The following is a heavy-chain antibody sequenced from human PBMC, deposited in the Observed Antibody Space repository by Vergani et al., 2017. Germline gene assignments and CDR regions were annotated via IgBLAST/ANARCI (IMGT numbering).Heavy chain of an antibody. CDR3: ARRSLRRGVFEAFDI. D-gene: IGHD6-13*01. V-gene: IGHV5-51*01. J-gene: IGHJ3*02. CDR1: GYSFTSYW. Sequence: EVQLVQSGEEVKKPRESLKISCKGSGYSFTSYWIGWVRQMPGKGLEWMGSIYPGDSDTRYSPSFQGQVTISADKSISTAYLQLSSLKASDTAMYYCARRSLRRGVFEAFDIWGQGTMVTVSS. CDR2: IYPGDSDT.